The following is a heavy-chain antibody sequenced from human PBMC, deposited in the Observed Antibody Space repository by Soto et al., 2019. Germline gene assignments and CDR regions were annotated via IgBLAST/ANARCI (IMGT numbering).Heavy chain of an antibody. D-gene: IGHD3-9*01. CDR3: AREYYGLLTGYYTDY. CDR2: ISGDGVTT. Sequence: EVQLVESGGDLVQRGGSLRLSCAASGFPFSSYWMHWVRHTPGKGLDWVARISGDGVTTYYADSVTGRFTFSRDNAKNTLSLQISGLRAEDTAVYYCAREYYGLLTGYYTDYWGQGTLVSVSS. V-gene: IGHV3-74*01. J-gene: IGHJ4*02. CDR1: GFPFSSYW.